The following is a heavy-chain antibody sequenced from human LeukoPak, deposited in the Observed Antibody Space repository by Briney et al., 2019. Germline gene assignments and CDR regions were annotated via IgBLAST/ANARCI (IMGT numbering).Heavy chain of an antibody. CDR3: ARFCGSTSWHSGCYYGIDV. J-gene: IGHJ6*02. CDR2: IYHSGST. V-gene: IGHV4-39*07. D-gene: IGHD2-2*01. CDR1: GGSISTSAYY. Sequence: SETLSLTCIVSGGSISTSAYYWGWIRQPPGEGLQWIGSIYHSGSTNYNPSLESRVTVSVDKSKNQFSLDLSSVTAADTAVYYCARFCGSTSWHSGCYYGIDVWGQGTTVTVSS.